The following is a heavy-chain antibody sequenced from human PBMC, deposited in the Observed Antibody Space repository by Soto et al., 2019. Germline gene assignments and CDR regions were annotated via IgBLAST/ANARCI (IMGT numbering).Heavy chain of an antibody. CDR1: GFTFTNHA. D-gene: IGHD5-12*01. CDR2: ISYDGSNK. CDR3: ARDRRWLQFLDY. Sequence: QVQLVESGGGVVQPGRSLRLSCAASGFTFTNHAMHWVRQAPGKGLEWVAVISYDGSNKYYADSVKGRFTISRDNSKNTLYLQMNSLRGEDTAVYYCARDRRWLQFLDYWGPGTLFTVSS. V-gene: IGHV3-30-3*01. J-gene: IGHJ4*02.